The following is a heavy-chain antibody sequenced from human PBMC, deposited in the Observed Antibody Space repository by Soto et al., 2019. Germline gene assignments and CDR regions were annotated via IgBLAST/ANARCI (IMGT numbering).Heavy chain of an antibody. V-gene: IGHV3-30*18. D-gene: IGHD6-13*01. CDR3: AKDRAIRRIAAAGLRYFDY. J-gene: IGHJ4*02. CDR1: GFTFSSYG. Sequence: GGSLRLSCAASGFTFSSYGMHWVRQAPGKGLEWVAVISYDGSNKYYADSVKGRFTISRDNSKNTLYLQMNSLRAEDTAVYYCAKDRAIRRIAAAGLRYFDYWGQGTLVTVSS. CDR2: ISYDGSNK.